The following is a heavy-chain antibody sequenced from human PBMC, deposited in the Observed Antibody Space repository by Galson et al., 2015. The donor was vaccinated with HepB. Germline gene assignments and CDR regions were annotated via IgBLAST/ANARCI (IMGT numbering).Heavy chain of an antibody. V-gene: IGHV3-30*04. J-gene: IGHJ6*02. Sequence: SLRLSCAASGFTFSSYAMHWVRQAPGKGLEWVAVISYDGSNKYYADSVKGRFTISRDNSKNTLYLQMNSLRAEDTAVYYCARDVRGNGGWELRAPALYYYYGMDVWGQGTTVTVSS. CDR3: ARDVRGNGGWELRAPALYYYYGMDV. D-gene: IGHD1-26*01. CDR2: ISYDGSNK. CDR1: GFTFSSYA.